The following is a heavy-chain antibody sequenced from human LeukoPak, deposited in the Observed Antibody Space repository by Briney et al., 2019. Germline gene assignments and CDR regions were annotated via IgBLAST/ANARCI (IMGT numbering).Heavy chain of an antibody. J-gene: IGHJ6*03. V-gene: IGHV4-59*01. D-gene: IGHD2-15*01. CDR2: IYYSGST. CDR1: GGSISSYY. Sequence: SXXLSLTCTVSGGSISSYYWSWIRQPPGKGLEWIGDIYYSGSTNYKHSLKSRVTISVDTSKNQFSLKLSSVTAADTAVYYCARGPNGWWLRDGYYYYMDVWGKGTTVTVSS. CDR3: ARGPNGWWLRDGYYYYMDV.